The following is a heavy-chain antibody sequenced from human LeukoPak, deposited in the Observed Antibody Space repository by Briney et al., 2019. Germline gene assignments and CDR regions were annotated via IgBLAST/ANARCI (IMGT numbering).Heavy chain of an antibody. CDR3: ASNQYYYDSSGYYPRGI. D-gene: IGHD3-22*01. J-gene: IGHJ3*02. Sequence: GGSLRLSCAASGFTFSNYAMSWVRQAPGKGLEWVSAISGSGGSTYYADSVKGRFTISRDNSKNTLYLQMNSLRAEDTAVYYCASNQYYYDSSGYYPRGIWGQGTMVTVSS. CDR2: ISGSGGST. CDR1: GFTFSNYA. V-gene: IGHV3-23*01.